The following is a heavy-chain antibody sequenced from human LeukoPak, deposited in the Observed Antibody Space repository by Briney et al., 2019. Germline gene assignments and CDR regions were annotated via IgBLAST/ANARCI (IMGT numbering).Heavy chain of an antibody. CDR2: ISPNSGGT. CDR1: GYTFTGYY. D-gene: IGHD3-22*01. CDR3: ARDLGNYYDSSGYYDY. V-gene: IGHV1-2*02. J-gene: IGHJ4*02. Sequence: ASVKVSCKASGYTFTGYYMHWVRQAPGQGLEWMGWISPNSGGTNYAQKFQGRVTMTRDTSISTAYMELSRLRSDDTAVYYCARDLGNYYDSSGYYDYWGQGTLVTVSS.